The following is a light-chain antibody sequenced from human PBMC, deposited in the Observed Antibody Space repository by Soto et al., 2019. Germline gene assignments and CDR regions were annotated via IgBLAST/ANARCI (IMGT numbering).Light chain of an antibody. V-gene: IGLV2-14*01. CDR2: EVS. CDR1: SSTVGAYTY. Sequence: QSLLTQPASVSGSPGQSITISCTGTSSTVGAYTYVSWYQHHPGKAPRLMIYEVSNRPSGVSDRFSGSKSGNTASLTISGLLAEDEADYYCSSYTTISTYVFGTGTKGTV. CDR3: SSYTTISTYV. J-gene: IGLJ1*01.